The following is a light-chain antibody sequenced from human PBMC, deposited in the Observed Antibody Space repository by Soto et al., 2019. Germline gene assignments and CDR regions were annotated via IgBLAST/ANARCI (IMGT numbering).Light chain of an antibody. J-gene: IGLJ1*01. V-gene: IGLV1-51*02. Sequence: QSALTQPPSVSAAPGQKVTISCSGSSSNIGNNYVSWYQQLPGTAPKLLIFENNKRPSGIPDRFSASKSDTSATLAITGLQTGDAADYYCGTWDNSLSLPYVFGTGTKVTVL. CDR1: SSNIGNNY. CDR2: ENN. CDR3: GTWDNSLSLPYV.